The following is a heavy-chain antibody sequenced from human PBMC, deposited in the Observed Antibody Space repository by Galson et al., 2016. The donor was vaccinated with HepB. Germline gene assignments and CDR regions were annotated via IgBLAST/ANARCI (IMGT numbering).Heavy chain of an antibody. CDR2: ISRSGDTT. V-gene: IGHV3-23*01. Sequence: SLRLSCAASGFTFSSYAMTWVRQAPGKGLEWVSSISRSGDTTFYADSVKGRFTLSRDNSKDTLYMQINSLRAEDTAGYYCAKDRETTSWGNFAHWGRGTLVTVSA. D-gene: IGHD3-16*01. CDR1: GFTFSSYA. J-gene: IGHJ4*02. CDR3: AKDRETTSWGNFAH.